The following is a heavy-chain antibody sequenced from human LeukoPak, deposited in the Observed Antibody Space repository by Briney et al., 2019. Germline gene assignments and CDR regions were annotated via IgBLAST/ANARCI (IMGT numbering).Heavy chain of an antibody. D-gene: IGHD6-6*01. CDR1: GYTFINNW. J-gene: IGHJ4*02. CDR2: INPTGTGT. V-gene: IGHV1-46*01. CDR3: ARDSLAAPGFDY. Sequence: DSVKVSCKASGYTFINNWMHWVRQAPGQGLEWIGLINPTGTGTLYAQKFQGRVTMTRDMSTSTDYMELSSLRSEDTAVYYCARDSLAAPGFDYWGQGTLVTVSS.